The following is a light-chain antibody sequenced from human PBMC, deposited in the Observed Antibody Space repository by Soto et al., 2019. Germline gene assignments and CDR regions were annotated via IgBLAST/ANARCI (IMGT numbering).Light chain of an antibody. CDR1: SSDVGGYNY. V-gene: IGLV2-8*01. CDR3: TSYGGSDNLV. CDR2: EVN. Sequence: QSALTQPPSASGSPGQSVTISCTGTSSDVGGYNYVSWYQQHPGKAPKLIISEVNKRPSGVPDRFSGSKSGNTASLTVSGLQTEDEADDYCTSYGGSDNLVFGGGTKLTVL. J-gene: IGLJ2*01.